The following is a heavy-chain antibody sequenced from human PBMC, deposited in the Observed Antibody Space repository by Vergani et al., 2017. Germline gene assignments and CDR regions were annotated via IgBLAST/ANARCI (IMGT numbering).Heavy chain of an antibody. J-gene: IGHJ2*01. CDR1: GFTSQAFA. CDR3: VKDNDYDADGPFDL. D-gene: IGHD3-16*01. Sequence: VEAGGGLVQPGGSLRLSCTASGFTSQAFAFHWVRQVSGRGLEWVSGIDRNYGVKNGNSFEGRFSICRDNAKKAVFLQMNNLRHEDTALYFCVKDNDYDADGPFDLWGRGTLVTVSS. CDR2: IDRNYGVK. V-gene: IGHV3-9*02.